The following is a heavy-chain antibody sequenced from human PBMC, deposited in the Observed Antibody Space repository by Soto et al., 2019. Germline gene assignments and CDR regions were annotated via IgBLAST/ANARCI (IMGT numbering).Heavy chain of an antibody. CDR3: ARGGSGTYHV. CDR2: IYYRGST. V-gene: IGHV4-31*02. CDR1: DDSITGGGYY. Sequence: SETLSLTCSVSDDSITGGGYYWSWIRQHPAKGLEWIGSIYYRGSTYYNPSLRSRGTISLDPSQARLSLRLTSLTAADTATYCCARGGSGTYHVWGQGTLVTAYS. J-gene: IGHJ4*02. D-gene: IGHD3-10*01.